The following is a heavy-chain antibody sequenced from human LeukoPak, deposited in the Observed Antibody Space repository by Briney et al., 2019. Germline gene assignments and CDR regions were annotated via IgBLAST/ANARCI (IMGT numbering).Heavy chain of an antibody. V-gene: IGHV4-39*07. J-gene: IGHJ4*02. CDR2: ISYSGST. CDR1: GGSISSSSYY. CDR3: ARREAGLFDY. Sequence: SETLSLTCTVSGGSISSSSYYWGWFRQPPGKGLECIGSISYSGSTSYNPSLKSRVTISVDTSKNQFSLKLSSVTAADTAVYYCARREAGLFDYWGQGTLVTVSS. D-gene: IGHD6-13*01.